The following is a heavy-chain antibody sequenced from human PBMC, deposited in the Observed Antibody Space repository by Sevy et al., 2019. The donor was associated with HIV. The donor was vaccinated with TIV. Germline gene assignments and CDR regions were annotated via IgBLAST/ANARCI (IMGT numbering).Heavy chain of an antibody. CDR1: GYTFTSYD. CDR2: MNPNSGNT. J-gene: IGHJ4*02. V-gene: IGHV1-8*01. CDR3: ARAGSGWYDHYFDP. Sequence: ASVKVSCKASGYTFTSYDINWVRQATGQGLEWMGWMNPNSGNTGYAQKFQGRVTMTRNTSIRTAYMELGSLRSGETAMYYCARAGSGWYDHYFDPWGQGTRVTVSS. D-gene: IGHD6-19*01.